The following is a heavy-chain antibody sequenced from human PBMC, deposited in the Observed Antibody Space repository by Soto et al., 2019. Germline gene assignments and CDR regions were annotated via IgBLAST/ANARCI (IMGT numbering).Heavy chain of an antibody. D-gene: IGHD3-10*01. CDR1: GGSFSGYY. CDR3: ARGHYYGSGSYYSP. V-gene: IGHV4-34*01. J-gene: IGHJ5*02. Sequence: SETLSLTCAVYGGSFSGYYWSWIRQPPGKGLEWIGETNHSGSTNYNPSLKSRVTISVDTSKNQFSLKLSSVTAADTAVYYCARGHYYGSGSYYSPWGQGTLVTVSS. CDR2: TNHSGST.